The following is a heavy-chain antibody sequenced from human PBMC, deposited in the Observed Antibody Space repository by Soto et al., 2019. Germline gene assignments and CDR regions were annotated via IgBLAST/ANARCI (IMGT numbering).Heavy chain of an antibody. CDR3: ARGGAARAYYYYGMDG. CDR1: GFTLTNYW. D-gene: IGHD6-6*01. CDR2: INSNGRSI. Sequence: EVQLVESGGGLVQPGGSLRLSCAASGFTLTNYWMHWVRQAPGKGLVWVSRINSNGRSITYAESVKGRFTISRDNATNTLYLQMNSLRAEDTAVYYCARGGAARAYYYYGMDGWGQGTTVTVSS. V-gene: IGHV3-74*01. J-gene: IGHJ6*02.